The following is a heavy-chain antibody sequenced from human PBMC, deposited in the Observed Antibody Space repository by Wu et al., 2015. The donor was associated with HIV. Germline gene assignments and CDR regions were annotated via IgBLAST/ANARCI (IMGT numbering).Heavy chain of an antibody. J-gene: IGHJ4*02. CDR2: IIPILGAA. CDR3: ASAAYCGRHCYSFIHS. D-gene: IGHD2-21*01. Sequence: QVQLVQSGAEVKKPGSSVKVSCKSSGGTFSSNVISWVRQAPGQGLEWMGGIIPILGAANYAQKFQGRVTVTADESTSTVFMEVSRLRPDDTALYYCASAAYCGRHCYSFIHSWGQGTLVAV. CDR1: GGTFSSNV. V-gene: IGHV1-69*12.